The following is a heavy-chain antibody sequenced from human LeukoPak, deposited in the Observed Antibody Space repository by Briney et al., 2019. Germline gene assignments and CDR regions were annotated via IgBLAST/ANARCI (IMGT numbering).Heavy chain of an antibody. CDR2: ISSNGGST. CDR3: ARDSISGDVPFDI. D-gene: IGHD4-17*01. CDR1: GSTFSSYA. Sequence: GSLRLSCAASGSTFSSYAMHWVRQAPGKGLEYVSAISSNGGSTYYANSVKGRFTISRDNSKNTLYLQMGSLRAEDMAVYYCARDSISGDVPFDIWGQGTMVTVSS. V-gene: IGHV3-64*01. J-gene: IGHJ3*02.